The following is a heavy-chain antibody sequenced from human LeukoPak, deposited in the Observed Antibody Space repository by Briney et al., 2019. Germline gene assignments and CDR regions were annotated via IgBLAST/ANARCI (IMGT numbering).Heavy chain of an antibody. CDR1: GYTFTGYY. V-gene: IGHV1-2*04. J-gene: IGHJ4*02. Sequence: GASVKVSCKASGYTFTGYYMHWVRQAPGQGLEWMGWINPNSGGTNYAQKFQGWATMTRDTSISTAYMELSRLRSDDTAVYYCARNYGDYYYFDYWGQGTLVTVSS. CDR2: INPNSGGT. CDR3: ARNYGDYYYFDY. D-gene: IGHD4-17*01.